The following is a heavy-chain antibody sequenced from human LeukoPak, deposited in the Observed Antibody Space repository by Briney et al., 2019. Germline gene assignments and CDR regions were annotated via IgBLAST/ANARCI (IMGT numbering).Heavy chain of an antibody. CDR1: GDSISSAGYS. J-gene: IGHJ6*03. Sequence: SETLSLTCTVSGDSISSAGYSWSWIRQPAGKGLEWIGRIYTSGSTNYNPSLKSRVTISVDTSKNHFSLRLSSVTAADTAVYYCARSYSSSSVLSYYYFYMDVWGKGTTVTVSS. CDR3: ARSYSSSSVLSYYYFYMDV. CDR2: IYTSGST. V-gene: IGHV4-61*02. D-gene: IGHD6-13*01.